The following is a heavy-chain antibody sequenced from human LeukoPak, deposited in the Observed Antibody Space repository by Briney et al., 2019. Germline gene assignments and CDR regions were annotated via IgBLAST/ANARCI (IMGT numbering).Heavy chain of an antibody. J-gene: IGHJ4*02. CDR3: ASWGDSSGKVWDY. D-gene: IGHD6-19*01. CDR1: GYSFTSYW. Sequence: GESLKISCKGSGYSFTSYWISWVRQMPGKGLEWMGRIDPSDSYTNYSPSFQGYVTISADKSISTAYLQWSSLRASDTAMYYCASWGDSSGKVWDYWGQGTLVTVSS. V-gene: IGHV5-10-1*01. CDR2: IDPSDSYT.